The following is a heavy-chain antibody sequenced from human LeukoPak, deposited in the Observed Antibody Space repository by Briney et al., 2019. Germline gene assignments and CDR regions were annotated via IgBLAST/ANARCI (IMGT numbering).Heavy chain of an antibody. D-gene: IGHD3-10*01. CDR1: GYTLTELS. J-gene: IGHJ3*02. V-gene: IGHV1-24*01. Sequence: PGASVKVSCKVSGYTLTELSMHWVRQAPGKGLEWMGGFDPEDGETIHAQKFQGRVTMTEDTSTDTAYMELSRLRSDDTAVYYCASSESKVTAFDIWGQGTMITVSS. CDR2: FDPEDGET. CDR3: ASSESKVTAFDI.